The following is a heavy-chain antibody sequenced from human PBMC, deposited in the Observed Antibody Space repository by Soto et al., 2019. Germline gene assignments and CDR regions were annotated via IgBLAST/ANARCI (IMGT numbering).Heavy chain of an antibody. CDR1: GFTFNSHA. V-gene: IGHV3-23*01. D-gene: IGHD6-25*01. CDR2: ISGSGGKT. Sequence: GGSLRLSCAASGFTFNSHAMSWVRQAPGKGLEWLSAISGSGGKTFYSDSVKGRVTTYRDNSKNTLFLQINGLRAEDTALYYCAKSAASEDDYFYYGLDVWGQGTTVTVSS. J-gene: IGHJ6*02. CDR3: AKSAASEDDYFYYGLDV.